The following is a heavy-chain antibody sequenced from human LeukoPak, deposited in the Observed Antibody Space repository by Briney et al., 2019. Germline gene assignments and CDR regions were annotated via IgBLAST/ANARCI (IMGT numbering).Heavy chain of an antibody. CDR3: ARDWLGGNNQFDY. D-gene: IGHD4-23*01. CDR1: GFTFSSYE. J-gene: IGHJ4*02. Sequence: GGSLRLSCAASGFTFSSYEMNWVRQAPGKGLEWVSYISSSGSTIYYADSVKGRFTISRDNAKNSLYLQMNSLRAEDTAVYYCARDWLGGNNQFDYWGQGTLVTVSS. CDR2: ISSSGSTI. V-gene: IGHV3-48*03.